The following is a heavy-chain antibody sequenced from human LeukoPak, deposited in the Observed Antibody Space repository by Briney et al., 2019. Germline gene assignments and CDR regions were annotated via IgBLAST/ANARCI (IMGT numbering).Heavy chain of an antibody. J-gene: IGHJ4*02. V-gene: IGHV3-7*01. CDR2: IERDGSKK. Sequence: PGGSLRLSCAASGFTFSSFWLTWVRQAPGKGLEWVANIERDGSKKTYVDSVKGRFTISRDNGKNSLYLQMSSLRAEDTAVYYCATAPAAADSFWGQGTLVAVSS. CDR1: GFTFSSFW. CDR3: ATAPAAADSF. D-gene: IGHD6-13*01.